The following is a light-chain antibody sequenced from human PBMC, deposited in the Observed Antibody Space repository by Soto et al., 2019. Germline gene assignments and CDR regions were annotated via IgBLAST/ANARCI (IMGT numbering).Light chain of an antibody. CDR1: SSDVGGHNH. CDR2: DVS. CDR3: CSYAGSYTWM. Sequence: QSALTQPRSVSGSPGQSVTISCTGTSSDVGGHNHVSWYQQHPGKAPKLMIYDVSKRPSGVPDRFSGSKSGSTASLTISGLQAEDEADYYCCSYAGSYTWMFGGGTKLTVL. J-gene: IGLJ3*02. V-gene: IGLV2-11*01.